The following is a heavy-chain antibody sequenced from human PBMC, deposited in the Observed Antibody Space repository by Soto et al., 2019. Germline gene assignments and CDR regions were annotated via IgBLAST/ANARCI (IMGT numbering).Heavy chain of an antibody. D-gene: IGHD6-19*01. CDR3: AKGGRQWLVTSDFNY. Sequence: VQLVESGGGVVQPGRSLRLSCAASGFTFSDYAMHWVRQAPGKGLEWVAVVSHDGRNTHYADSVKGRFTISSDSYKNTVSLEMTSLRAEDTAVYYCAKGGRQWLVTSDFNYWGQGALVTVSS. CDR1: GFTFSDYA. J-gene: IGHJ4*02. V-gene: IGHV3-30*18. CDR2: VSHDGRNT.